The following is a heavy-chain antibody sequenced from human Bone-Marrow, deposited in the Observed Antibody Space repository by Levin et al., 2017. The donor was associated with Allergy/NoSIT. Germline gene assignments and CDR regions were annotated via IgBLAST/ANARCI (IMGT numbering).Heavy chain of an antibody. CDR1: GASINSGHYY. J-gene: IGHJ4*02. V-gene: IGHV4-30-4*01. CDR3: ARGIPPAGIYFDY. CDR2: IHYSGSS. D-gene: IGHD6-19*01. Sequence: SETLSLTCTVSGASINSGHYYWSWVRQHPRRGLEWMGFIHYSGSSHYNPSLKSRLTISIDTSDNEFSLKVNSVTAEDSAVYYCARGIPPAGIYFDYWGQGALVTVSS.